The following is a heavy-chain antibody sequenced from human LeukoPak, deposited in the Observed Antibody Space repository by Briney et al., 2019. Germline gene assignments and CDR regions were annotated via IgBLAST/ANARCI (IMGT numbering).Heavy chain of an antibody. CDR2: ISTNGDRT. V-gene: IGHV3-64*02. CDR1: GFTFSNSA. D-gene: IGHD6-19*01. J-gene: IGHJ4*02. Sequence: PGGSLRLSCGASGFTFSNSAMYWVRQALGKGLEFVSVISTNGDRTYYADSVKGRFTISRDNSKNTLYLQMGSLRADDVAVYYCARGVAISSSGWYDTFDYWGQGALVTISS. CDR3: ARGVAISSSGWYDTFDY.